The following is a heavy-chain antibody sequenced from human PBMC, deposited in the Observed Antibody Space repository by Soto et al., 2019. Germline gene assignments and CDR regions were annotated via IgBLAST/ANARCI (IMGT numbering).Heavy chain of an antibody. CDR1: EFTFTKSW. V-gene: IGHV3-7*01. Sequence: PGGSLRLSCAASEFTFTKSWMSWVRQAPGKGLEWVANIKEDGSKKYYVDSVKGRFTISRDNAKNSLYLQMNSLRVEDTAVYYCARDAFDIWGQGTMVTVSS. J-gene: IGHJ3*02. CDR2: IKEDGSKK. CDR3: ARDAFDI.